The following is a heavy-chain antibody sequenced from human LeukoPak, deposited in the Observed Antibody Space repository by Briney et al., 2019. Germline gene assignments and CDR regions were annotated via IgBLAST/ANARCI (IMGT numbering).Heavy chain of an antibody. CDR3: ARNSDTSGYYFDY. CDR1: GDSINSGGYY. CDR2: IYFSGSA. J-gene: IGHJ4*02. D-gene: IGHD3-22*01. V-gene: IGHV4-31*03. Sequence: PTQTLSLTCTVSGDSINSGGYYWSWIRQHPGKGLEWIGYIYFSGSAYYNPSLKSRVSISVDTSKNQFSLKLSAVTAADTAMYYCARNSDTSGYYFDYWGQGTLVTVSS.